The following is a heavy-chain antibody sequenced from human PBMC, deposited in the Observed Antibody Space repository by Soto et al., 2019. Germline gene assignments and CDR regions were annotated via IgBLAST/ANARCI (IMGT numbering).Heavy chain of an antibody. V-gene: IGHV1-69*02. J-gene: IGHJ6*03. CDR1: GGTFSSYT. CDR2: IIPILGIA. D-gene: IGHD3-10*01. Sequence: QVQLVQSGAEVKKPGSSVKVSCKASGGTFSSYTISWVRQAPGQGLEWMGRIIPILGIANYAQKFQGRVTITADKSTSTAYMELSSLRSEDTAVYYCARIRGSGSPALYYYYMDVWGKGTTVTVSS. CDR3: ARIRGSGSPALYYYYMDV.